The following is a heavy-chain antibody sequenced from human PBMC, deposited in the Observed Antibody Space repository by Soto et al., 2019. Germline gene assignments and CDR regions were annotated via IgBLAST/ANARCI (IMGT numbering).Heavy chain of an antibody. Sequence: QVQLVQSGVEVKKPGGSVLLSCKASGYTFTKFCLHWVRQAPGQGLEWMGRVNPGGDGPTYALKSQGRVMMTRDTSTSSVHMELSSLRSEDTAVYYCAVDGAAPYTGFDFWGQGTLVTVSS. J-gene: IGHJ4*02. D-gene: IGHD3-16*01. CDR2: VNPGGDGP. V-gene: IGHV1-46*03. CDR3: AVDGAAPYTGFDF. CDR1: GYTFTKFC.